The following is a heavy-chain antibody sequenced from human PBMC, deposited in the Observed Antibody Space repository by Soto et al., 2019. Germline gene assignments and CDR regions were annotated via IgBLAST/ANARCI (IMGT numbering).Heavy chain of an antibody. CDR2: IYYSGST. Sequence: SETLSLTCTVSGGSISSYYWSWIRQPPGKGLEWVGYIYYSGSTNYNPSLKSRVTISVDTSKNQFSLKLSSVTAADTAVYYCARHATDIVATNLDYWGQGTLVTVSS. CDR1: GGSISSYY. J-gene: IGHJ4*02. V-gene: IGHV4-59*08. CDR3: ARHATDIVATNLDY. D-gene: IGHD5-12*01.